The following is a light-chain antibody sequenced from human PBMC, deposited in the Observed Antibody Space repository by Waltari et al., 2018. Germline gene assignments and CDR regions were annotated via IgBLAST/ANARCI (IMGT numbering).Light chain of an antibody. CDR1: SNDVGGYNR. CDR2: EVT. CDR3: SSFTSSNTWV. Sequence: QSALTQPASVSGSPGQSITISCTGTSNDVGGYNRVSWHQQPPGTVPKLLIYEVTPRPSGRPERFSGSKSGNTASLTISGLQAEDEADYYCSSFTSSNTWVFGGGTKLTVL. J-gene: IGLJ3*02. V-gene: IGLV2-18*02.